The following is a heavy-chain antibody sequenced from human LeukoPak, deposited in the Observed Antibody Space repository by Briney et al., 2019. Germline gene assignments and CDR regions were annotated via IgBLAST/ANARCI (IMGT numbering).Heavy chain of an antibody. CDR2: ISSDGRYK. Sequence: GGSLRLSCTVSGFTFGDYAMHWVRQAPGKGLEWVAFISSDGRYKSHADSVKGRCTISRDNSKNTLYLQMNSLRPEDTAVYYCARARSIVGVSPFQHWGQGTLVTVSS. D-gene: IGHD1-26*01. CDR3: ARARSIVGVSPFQH. J-gene: IGHJ1*01. V-gene: IGHV3-30*04. CDR1: GFTFGDYA.